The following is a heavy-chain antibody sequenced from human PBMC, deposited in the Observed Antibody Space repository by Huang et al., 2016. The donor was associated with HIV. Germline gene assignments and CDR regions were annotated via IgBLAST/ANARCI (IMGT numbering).Heavy chain of an antibody. D-gene: IGHD5-18*01. CDR1: GYSFAKYW. J-gene: IGHJ6*02. V-gene: IGHV5-51*01. Sequence: EEQLVQSGAEVKKPGESLKISCEGSGYSFAKYWIGWVRQMPGKGLGWMGIIYPEDSDTRYSPSFQGQVSISADKSISTAYLQWSSLKASDTAMYYCARLDTARNYYYYGLDVWGQGTSVIVSS. CDR3: ARLDTARNYYYYGLDV. CDR2: IYPEDSDT.